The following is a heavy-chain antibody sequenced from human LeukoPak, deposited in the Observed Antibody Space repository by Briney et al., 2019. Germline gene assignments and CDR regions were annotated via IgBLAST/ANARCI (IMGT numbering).Heavy chain of an antibody. CDR2: IGIDSGNT. CDR3: ARDHNYALDN. CDR1: GFPFIEYS. J-gene: IGHJ4*02. V-gene: IGHV3-48*01. D-gene: IGHD1-1*01. Sequence: GGYLRLSCTASGFPFIEYSMNLVRQVPGKGLDWIAYIGIDSGNTKYADSVRGRFTISADKTKNSLYLQMNSLRVDDTAVYYCARDHNYALDNWGQGTLVSVAS.